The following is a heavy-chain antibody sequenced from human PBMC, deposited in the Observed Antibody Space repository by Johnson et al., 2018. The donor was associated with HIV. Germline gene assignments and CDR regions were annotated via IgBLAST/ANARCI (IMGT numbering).Heavy chain of an antibody. CDR1: NFTFKDYY. CDR2: ISSSGSTI. J-gene: IGHJ3*02. V-gene: IGHV3-11*04. Sequence: QMQLVESGGGLVQPGESLRLSCAASNFTFKDYYMNWIRQAPGKGLEWISYISSSGSTIYYADSVKGRFTISRDNAKNSLYLQMNSLRAEDTAVYYCVWYCSGGCASAFDIWGQGTMVTVSS. CDR3: VWYCSGGCASAFDI. D-gene: IGHD2-15*01.